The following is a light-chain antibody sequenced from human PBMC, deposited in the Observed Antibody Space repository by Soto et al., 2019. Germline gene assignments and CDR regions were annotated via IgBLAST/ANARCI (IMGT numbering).Light chain of an antibody. CDR1: QSVYANQ. Sequence: EVVVTQSPGTLSLSPGERATLSCRASQSVYANQLAWYQQKPGQAPRLLIYAASSRATGIPDRFSGSGSGTDFTLTITSLEPEDFVVYYCQQYATSTQTFGQGTKVEIK. J-gene: IGKJ1*01. V-gene: IGKV3-20*01. CDR2: AAS. CDR3: QQYATSTQT.